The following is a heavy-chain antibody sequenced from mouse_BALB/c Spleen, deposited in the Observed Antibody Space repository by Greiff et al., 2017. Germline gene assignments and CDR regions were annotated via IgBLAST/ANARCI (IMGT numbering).Heavy chain of an antibody. Sequence: VQLKQSGPELVKPGASVKMSCKASGYTFTSYVMHWVKQKPGQGLEWIGYINPYNDGTKYNEKFKGKATLTSDKSSSTAYMELSSLTSEDSAVYYCARSSSYDGYYAMDNWGQGTSVTVSS. D-gene: IGHD2-3*01. V-gene: IGHV1-14*01. J-gene: IGHJ4*01. CDR3: ARSSSYDGYYAMDN. CDR1: GYTFTSYV. CDR2: INPYNDGT.